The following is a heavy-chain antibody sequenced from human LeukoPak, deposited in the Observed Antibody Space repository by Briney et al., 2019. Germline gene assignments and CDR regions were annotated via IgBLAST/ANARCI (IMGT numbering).Heavy chain of an antibody. CDR3: AKVPTYYYDSSGCYTDY. CDR2: ISGSGGST. CDR1: GFTFSSYA. D-gene: IGHD3-22*01. J-gene: IGHJ4*02. V-gene: IGHV3-23*01. Sequence: PGGSLRLSCAASGFTFSSYAMSWVRQAPGKGLEWVSAISGSGGSTYYADSVKGRLNISRDNSNNTLYLQMHSLRAEDTAVYYCAKVPTYYYDSSGCYTDYWGQGTLVTVSS.